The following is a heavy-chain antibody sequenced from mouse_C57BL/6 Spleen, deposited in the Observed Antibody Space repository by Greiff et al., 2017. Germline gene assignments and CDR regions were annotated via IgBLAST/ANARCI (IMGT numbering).Heavy chain of an antibody. Sequence: QVQLQQPGAELVKPGASVKLSCKASGYTFTSYWMHWVKQRPGQGLEWIGMIHPNSGSTNYNEKFKSKATLTVDKSSSTAYMQLSSLTSENSAVYCGARSDGYDYFDYWGQGTTLTVSS. CDR1: GYTFTSYW. D-gene: IGHD2-3*01. CDR2: IHPNSGST. V-gene: IGHV1-64*01. CDR3: ARSDGYDYFDY. J-gene: IGHJ2*01.